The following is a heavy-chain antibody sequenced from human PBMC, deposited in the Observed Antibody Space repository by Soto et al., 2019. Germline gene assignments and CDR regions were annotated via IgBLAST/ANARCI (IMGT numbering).Heavy chain of an antibody. CDR2: IIPIFGTA. Sequence: QVQLVQSGAEVKKPGSSVKVSCKASGGTFSSYAISWVRQAPGQGLEWMGGIIPIFGTANYAQKFQGRVTIAADVSTSTAYMELSRLRSEDTAVYYCARAIMTTVGTYWFDAWGQGTLVTVFS. D-gene: IGHD4-17*01. CDR3: ARAIMTTVGTYWFDA. V-gene: IGHV1-69*01. J-gene: IGHJ5*02. CDR1: GGTFSSYA.